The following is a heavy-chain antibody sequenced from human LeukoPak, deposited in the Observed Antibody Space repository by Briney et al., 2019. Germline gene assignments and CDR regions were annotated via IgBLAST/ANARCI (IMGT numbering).Heavy chain of an antibody. J-gene: IGHJ4*02. CDR3: AKRHSSGWYVSGYYFDY. Sequence: GGSLRLSCAASGFTFSSYSMNWVRQAPGKGLEWVSYINSSSSTIYYADSVKGRFTISRDNAKNSLYLQMNSLRAEDTAVYYCAKRHSSGWYVSGYYFDYWGQGTMVTVSS. D-gene: IGHD6-19*01. V-gene: IGHV3-48*01. CDR1: GFTFSSYS. CDR2: INSSSSTI.